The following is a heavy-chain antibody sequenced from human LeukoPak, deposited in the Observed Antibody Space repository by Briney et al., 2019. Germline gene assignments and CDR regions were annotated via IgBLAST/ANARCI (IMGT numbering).Heavy chain of an antibody. CDR1: GFTLSSSW. V-gene: IGHV3-7*01. D-gene: IGHD1-1*01. CDR3: TRDHNYAFDN. J-gene: IGHJ4*02. Sequence: GGSLRLSCAASGFTLSSSWMSWVRQPPGKGLEWVATIKDDGSEKYYVGSVKGRFTISRDTADNSLHLLMNSLRADDTAVYYCTRDHNYAFDNWGQGTLVSVAS. CDR2: IKDDGSEK.